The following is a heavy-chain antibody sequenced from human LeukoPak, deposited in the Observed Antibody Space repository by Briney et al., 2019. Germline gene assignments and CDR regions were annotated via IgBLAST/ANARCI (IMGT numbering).Heavy chain of an antibody. J-gene: IGHJ4*02. V-gene: IGHV4-34*01. D-gene: IGHD2-2*01. Sequence: PSETLSLTCAIYGGSVSGYFWIWIGQPPGKGLEWIGEINHSGSANYNPSLKSRVTISVDTPKNQFSLKLNSVSAADTAVYYCARASAYCSTTSCSSPADYWGQGTLVTVSS. CDR1: GGSVSGYF. CDR3: ARASAYCSTTSCSSPADY. CDR2: INHSGSA.